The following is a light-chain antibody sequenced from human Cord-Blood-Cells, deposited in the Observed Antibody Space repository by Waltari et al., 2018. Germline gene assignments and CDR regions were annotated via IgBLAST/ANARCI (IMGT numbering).Light chain of an antibody. V-gene: IGKV4-1*01. CDR2: WAS. CDR1: QSVLYSSNNKNY. CDR3: QQDYSTPYT. Sequence: DIVMNQSPASLAVSLGERVTINCKSSQSVLYSSNNKNYLAWYQQKPGQPPKLLIYWASTRESGVPDRFSGSGSGTDFTLTISSLQAEDVAVYYCQQDYSTPYTFGQGTKLEIK. J-gene: IGKJ2*01.